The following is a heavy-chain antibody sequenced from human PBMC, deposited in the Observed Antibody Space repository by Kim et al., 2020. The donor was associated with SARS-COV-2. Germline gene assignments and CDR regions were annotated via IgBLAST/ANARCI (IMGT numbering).Heavy chain of an antibody. J-gene: IGHJ6*02. V-gene: IGHV3-73*01. Sequence: SVKGRFTITRDDSKNTAYLQMNSLKTEDTAVYYCTSGVVGASYYYYGMDVWGQGTTVTVSS. D-gene: IGHD1-26*01. CDR3: TSGVVGASYYYYGMDV.